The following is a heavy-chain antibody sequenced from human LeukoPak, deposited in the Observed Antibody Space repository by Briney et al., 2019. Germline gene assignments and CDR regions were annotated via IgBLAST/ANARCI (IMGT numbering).Heavy chain of an antibody. V-gene: IGHV4-38-2*02. D-gene: IGHD3-22*01. CDR1: GYSISSGYY. CDR2: IYHSGST. Sequence: SETLSLTCTVSGYSISSGYYWGWIRQPPGKGLEWIGSIYHSGSTNYNPSLKSRVTISVDKSKNQFSLKLSSVTAADTAVYYCASGIGYYYDSSGYSDIWGQGTMVTVSS. J-gene: IGHJ3*02. CDR3: ASGIGYYYDSSGYSDI.